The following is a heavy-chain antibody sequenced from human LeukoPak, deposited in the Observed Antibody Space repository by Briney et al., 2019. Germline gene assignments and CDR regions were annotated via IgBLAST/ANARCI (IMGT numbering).Heavy chain of an antibody. D-gene: IGHD2-2*01. J-gene: IGHJ5*02. CDR1: GYTFTSYD. CDR2: MNPNSGNT. CDR3: ARDACSSTICQAGGNWFDP. Sequence: ASVKVSCKASGYTFTSYDINWVRQATGQGLEWMGWMNPNSGNTGYAQKFQGRVTMTRDTSTNIVYMELSSLRSEDTAVYFCARDACSSTICQAGGNWFDPWGQGTLVIVS. V-gene: IGHV1-8*01.